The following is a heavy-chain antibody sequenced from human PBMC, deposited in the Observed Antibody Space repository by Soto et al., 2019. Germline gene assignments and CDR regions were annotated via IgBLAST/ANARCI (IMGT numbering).Heavy chain of an antibody. J-gene: IGHJ5*02. CDR1: GFSVSSNY. V-gene: IGHV3-53*01. Sequence: DVQLVESGGGLVQPGGSLRLSCAISGFSVSSNYLSWVRQAPGKGLEWVSVHYSGGSTYYADSVQGRFTISRDKSNNTLDLQLRRVRAEATAVYFCARHRHPRGTVGATSPLDPWGQGTQVTASS. CDR2: HYSGGST. CDR3: ARHRHPRGTVGATSPLDP. D-gene: IGHD1-26*01.